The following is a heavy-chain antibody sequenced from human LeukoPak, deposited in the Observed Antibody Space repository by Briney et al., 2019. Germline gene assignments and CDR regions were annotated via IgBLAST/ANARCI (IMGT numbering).Heavy chain of an antibody. CDR1: GFTFSSYG. V-gene: IGHV3-33*01. CDR3: AREEVGAPGDY. CDR2: IWYDGSNK. D-gene: IGHD1-26*01. Sequence: GRSLRLSCAASGFTFSSYGMHWVRQAPGKGLEWVAVIWYDGSNKYYADSVKGRFTISRDNSKNTLYLQMNSLRAEDTAVYYCAREEVGAPGDYWGQGTLVTVS. J-gene: IGHJ4*02.